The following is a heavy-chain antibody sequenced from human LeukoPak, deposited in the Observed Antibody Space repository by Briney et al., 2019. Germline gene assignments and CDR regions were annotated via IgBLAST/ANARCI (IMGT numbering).Heavy chain of an antibody. CDR2: IYTSGST. J-gene: IGHJ4*02. V-gene: IGHV4-4*07. D-gene: IGHD6-13*01. Sequence: SSETLSLTCTVSGGSISSYYWSWIRQPAGKGLEWIGRIYTSGSTNYNPSLKSRVTMSVDTSKNQFSLKLSSVTAADTAVYYCARGRLSSWRDLYYFDYWGQGTLVTVSS. CDR3: ARGRLSSWRDLYYFDY. CDR1: GGSISSYY.